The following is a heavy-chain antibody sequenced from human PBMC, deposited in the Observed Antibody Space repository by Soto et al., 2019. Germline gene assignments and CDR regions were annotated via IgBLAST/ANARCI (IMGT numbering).Heavy chain of an antibody. CDR3: ARINTIFGVVIIGESDY. CDR2: ISAYNGNT. D-gene: IGHD3-3*01. CDR1: GYTFTSYG. J-gene: IGHJ4*02. V-gene: IGHV1-18*01. Sequence: ASVQVSWKASGYTFTSYGISWVRQAPGQGLEWMGWISAYNGNTNYAQKLQGRVTMTTDTSTSTAYMELRSLRSDDTAVYYCARINTIFGVVIIGESDYWGQGTLVTVSS.